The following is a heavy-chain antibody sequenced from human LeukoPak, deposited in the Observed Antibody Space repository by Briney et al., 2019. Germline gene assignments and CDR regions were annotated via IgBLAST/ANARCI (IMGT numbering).Heavy chain of an antibody. Sequence: PGGSLRLSCAASGFTFSGYGMHWVRQAPGKGLEWVAFIRYDGSNKYYADSVKGRFTISRDNSKNTLYLQMNSLRAEDTAVYYCAKPVFEYSRHNWFDPWGQGTLVTVSS. CDR3: AKPVFEYSRHNWFDP. J-gene: IGHJ5*02. V-gene: IGHV3-30*02. CDR2: IRYDGSNK. CDR1: GFTFSGYG. D-gene: IGHD6-6*01.